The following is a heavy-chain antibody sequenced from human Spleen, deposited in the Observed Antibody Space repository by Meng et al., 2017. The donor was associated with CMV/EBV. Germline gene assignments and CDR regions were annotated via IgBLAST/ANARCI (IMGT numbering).Heavy chain of an antibody. CDR3: AGDSGYSFDY. J-gene: IGHJ4*02. V-gene: IGHV3-30*02. CDR2: IHFDGNNK. Sequence: GESLKISCAASGFTFTNYGMHWVRQAPGKGLEWVAFIHFDGNNKHYANSVKGRITISRDNSKNMLFVQMNSLRPEDTAVYYCAGDSGYSFDYWGQGTLVTVSS. D-gene: IGHD5-18*01. CDR1: GFTFTNYG.